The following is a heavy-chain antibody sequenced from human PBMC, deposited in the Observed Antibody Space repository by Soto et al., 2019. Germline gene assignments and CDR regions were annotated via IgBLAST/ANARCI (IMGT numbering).Heavy chain of an antibody. Sequence: EVQLVESGGGLVQPGGSLRLSCAASGFTFSSYWMSWVRQAPGKGLEWVANIKQDGSEKYYVDSVKGQFPISRDNAKNSLYLQMNSLRAEDTAVYYCAREGYYDILTGYYPVYYMDVWGKGTTVTVSS. CDR3: AREGYYDILTGYYPVYYMDV. J-gene: IGHJ6*03. CDR2: IKQDGSEK. D-gene: IGHD3-9*01. CDR1: GFTFSSYW. V-gene: IGHV3-7*01.